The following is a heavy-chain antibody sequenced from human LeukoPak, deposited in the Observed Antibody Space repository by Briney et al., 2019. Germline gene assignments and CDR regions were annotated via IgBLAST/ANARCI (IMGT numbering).Heavy chain of an antibody. D-gene: IGHD2-15*01. CDR3: AKGVRVVAALDY. J-gene: IGHJ4*02. CDR1: GFTFSSYA. Sequence: PGGSLRLSCAASGFTFSSYAMSWVRQAPGKGLELVSAISGSGGSTYYADSVKGRFSIPRDNSKNTLYLQMNSLRAEDTAVYYCAKGVRVVAALDYWGQGTLVTVSS. CDR2: ISGSGGST. V-gene: IGHV3-23*01.